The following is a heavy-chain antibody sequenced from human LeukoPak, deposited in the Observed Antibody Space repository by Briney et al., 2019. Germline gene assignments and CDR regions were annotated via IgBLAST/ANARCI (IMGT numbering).Heavy chain of an antibody. J-gene: IGHJ5*02. D-gene: IGHD3-10*01. V-gene: IGHV4-59*01. CDR1: GGSISSYY. CDR3: ARVIRGADNWFDP. Sequence: SETLSLTCIVSGGSISSYYWSWTRQPPGKGLEWIGYFYYSGSTSYNPSLKSRVTISVDTPKNQFSLKLSSVTAADTAVYYCARVIRGADNWFDPWGQGTLVTVSS. CDR2: FYYSGST.